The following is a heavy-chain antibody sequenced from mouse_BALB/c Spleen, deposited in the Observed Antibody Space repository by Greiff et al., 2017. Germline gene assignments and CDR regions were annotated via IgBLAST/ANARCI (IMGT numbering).Heavy chain of an antibody. Sequence: VQVVESGAELMKPGASVKISCKATGYTFSSYWIEWVKQRPGHGLEWIGEILPGSGSTNYNEKFKGKATFTADTSSNTAYMQLSSLTSEDSAVYYCARGDYGYYFDYWGQGTTLTVSS. V-gene: IGHV1-9*01. J-gene: IGHJ2*01. CDR1: GYTFSSYW. CDR2: ILPGSGST. D-gene: IGHD1-1*02. CDR3: ARGDYGYYFDY.